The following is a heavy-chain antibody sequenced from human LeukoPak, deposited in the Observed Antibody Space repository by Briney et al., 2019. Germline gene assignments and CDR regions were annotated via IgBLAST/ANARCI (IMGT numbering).Heavy chain of an antibody. V-gene: IGHV3-7*01. CDR2: IKQDGSGQ. CDR3: ARSYGHSIDY. D-gene: IGHD3-10*01. Sequence: GGSLRLSCAASGLTFRNFWMCWVRQAPGKGLEWAATIKQDGSGQYYVDSVKGRFTISRDNAQNSLYLQMNSLRAEDTAVYYCARSYGHSIDYWGQGTLVTVSS. J-gene: IGHJ4*02. CDR1: GLTFRNFW.